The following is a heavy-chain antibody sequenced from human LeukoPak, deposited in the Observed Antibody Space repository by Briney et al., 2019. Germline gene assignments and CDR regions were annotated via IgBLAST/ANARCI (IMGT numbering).Heavy chain of an antibody. J-gene: IGHJ4*02. Sequence: NASQTLSLTCTVSGGSISSGDYYWSWVRQPPGKGLEWIGYIYYIGSTYYNPSLKSRVIISVDTSKNQFSLKLSSVTAADTAVYYCAREHVAAAGKDYWGRGTLVTVSS. CDR1: GGSISSGDYY. CDR3: AREHVAAAGKDY. D-gene: IGHD6-13*01. CDR2: IYYIGST. V-gene: IGHV4-30-4*01.